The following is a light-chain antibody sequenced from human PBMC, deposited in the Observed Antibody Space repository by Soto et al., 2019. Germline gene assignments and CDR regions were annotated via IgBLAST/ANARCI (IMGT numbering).Light chain of an antibody. Sequence: EIVLTQSPGTLSLSPGERATLSCRASQSVSSSYLAWYQQKPGQAPRLLIYGASSRATGIPDRFSGSGSGTDFTLTISRLEPDYFAVYYCQQYGSSPTFGQGTKVEIK. J-gene: IGKJ1*01. CDR3: QQYGSSPT. CDR1: QSVSSSY. CDR2: GAS. V-gene: IGKV3-20*01.